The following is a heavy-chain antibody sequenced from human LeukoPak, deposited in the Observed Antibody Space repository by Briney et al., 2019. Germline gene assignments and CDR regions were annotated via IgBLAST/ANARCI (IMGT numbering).Heavy chain of an antibody. J-gene: IGHJ4*02. Sequence: GGSLRLSCAASGITVRTNYMTWVRQAPGKGLEWVSGIHSGGTTSYVDSVKGRFTISRDNSKNTLYLQMNRLRVEDTAVYFCATVVGFYYFDHWGQGTLVTASS. CDR3: ATVVGFYYFDH. CDR2: IHSGGTT. D-gene: IGHD1-26*01. V-gene: IGHV3-53*05. CDR1: GITVRTNY.